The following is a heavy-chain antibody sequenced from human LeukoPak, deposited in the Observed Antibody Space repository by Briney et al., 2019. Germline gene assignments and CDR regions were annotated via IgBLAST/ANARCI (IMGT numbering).Heavy chain of an antibody. D-gene: IGHD5-18*01. Sequence: GGSLRLSCAASGFTFISYAMSWVRQAPGKGLEWVSTISGGVGSTYYADSVKGRFTLSRDNSKNTPYLQMNSLRAEDTAVYYCAKQRGYSYGYSFDYWGQGTLVTVSS. CDR2: ISGGVGST. CDR3: AKQRGYSYGYSFDY. J-gene: IGHJ4*02. CDR1: GFTFISYA. V-gene: IGHV3-23*01.